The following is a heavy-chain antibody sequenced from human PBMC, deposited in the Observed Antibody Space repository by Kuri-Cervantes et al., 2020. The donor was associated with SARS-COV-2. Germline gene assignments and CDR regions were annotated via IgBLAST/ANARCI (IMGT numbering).Heavy chain of an antibody. CDR2: IYYSGST. J-gene: IGHJ4*02. CDR3: ARGVVRGYSFDY. V-gene: IGHV4-59*12. D-gene: IGHD3-10*01. Sequence: GSLRLSCTVSGGSISSYYWSWIRQPPGKGLEWIGYIYYSGSTNYNPSLKSRVTVSVDTSKNQFSLKLSSVTAADTAVYYCARGVVRGYSFDYWGQGTLVTVSS. CDR1: GGSISSYY.